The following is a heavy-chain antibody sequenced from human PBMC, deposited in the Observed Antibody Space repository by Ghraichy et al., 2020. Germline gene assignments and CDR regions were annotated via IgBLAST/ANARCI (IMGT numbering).Heavy chain of an antibody. Sequence: ASVKVSCKASGYTFTSYYMHWVRQAPGQGLEWMGIINPSGAGTSFAQKFQGRVTMTRDTSTSTVYMELSSLRSEDTAVYYCARSDRGDYEGYWGQGTLVTVSS. CDR2: INPSGAGT. V-gene: IGHV1-46*01. CDR1: GYTFTSYY. CDR3: ARSDRGDYEGY. D-gene: IGHD4-17*01. J-gene: IGHJ4*02.